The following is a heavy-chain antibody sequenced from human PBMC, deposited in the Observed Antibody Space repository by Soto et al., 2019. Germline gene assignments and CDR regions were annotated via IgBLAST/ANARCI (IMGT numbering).Heavy chain of an antibody. CDR2: ISSSSSTI. CDR1: GFTFSSYS. D-gene: IGHD3-3*01. CDR3: ARDRGYDFWSGYLEDYYYGMDV. J-gene: IGHJ6*02. Sequence: GGSLRLSCAASGFTFSSYSMNWVRQAPGKGLEWVSYISSSSSTIYYADSVKGRFTISRDNAKNSLYLQMNSLRDEDTAVYYCARDRGYDFWSGYLEDYYYGMDVWGQGTTVTVSS. V-gene: IGHV3-48*02.